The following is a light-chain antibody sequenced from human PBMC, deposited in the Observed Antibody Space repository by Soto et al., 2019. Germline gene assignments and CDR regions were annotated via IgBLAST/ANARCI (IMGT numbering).Light chain of an antibody. CDR1: QSIRSW. Sequence: DIQMTQSPSTLSASVGDRVTITCRASQSIRSWLAWYQQKPGKAPNLLIYKASSLESGVPSRFSGSGSGTEFTLTISSLQPDDSATYYCQNYDSYPWTFGQGTKVEIK. J-gene: IGKJ1*01. CDR2: KAS. CDR3: QNYDSYPWT. V-gene: IGKV1-5*03.